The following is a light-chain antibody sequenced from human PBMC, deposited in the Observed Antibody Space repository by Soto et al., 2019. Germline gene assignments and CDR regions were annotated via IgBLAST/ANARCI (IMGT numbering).Light chain of an antibody. CDR3: SSYTSSSIV. CDR2: EVS. CDR1: SSDVGGYNY. Sequence: QSALTQPASVSGSPGQSITISCTGTSSDVGGYNYVSWYQQHPGKAPKLMIYEVSNRPSGVSNRFSGSKSGNTASLTISGLQAEDEDDYYCSSYTSSSIVFGTGTKLTVL. J-gene: IGLJ1*01. V-gene: IGLV2-14*01.